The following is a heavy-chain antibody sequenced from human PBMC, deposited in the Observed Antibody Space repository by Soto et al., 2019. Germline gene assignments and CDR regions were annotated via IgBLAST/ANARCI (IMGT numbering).Heavy chain of an antibody. J-gene: IGHJ5*02. D-gene: IGHD6-6*01. V-gene: IGHV3-23*01. Sequence: GGSLRLSCAASGFTFSSYAMSWVRQAPGKGLEWVSAISGSGGSTYYADSVKGRFTISRDNSKNTLYLQMNSLRAEDTAVYYCAKASIAARRRDWFDPWGQGTLVTVSS. CDR1: GFTFSSYA. CDR3: AKASIAARRRDWFDP. CDR2: ISGSGGST.